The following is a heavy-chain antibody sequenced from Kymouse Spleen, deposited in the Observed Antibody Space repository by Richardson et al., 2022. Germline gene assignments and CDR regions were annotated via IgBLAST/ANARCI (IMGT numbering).Heavy chain of an antibody. CDR2: ISYDGSNK. D-gene: IGHD1-20*01,IGHD1-7*01. Sequence: QVQLVESGGGVVQPGRSLRLSCAASGFTFSSYGMHWVRQAPGKGLEWVAVISYDGSNKYYADSVKGRFTISRDNSKNTLYLQMNSLRAEDTAVYYCAGRITVMDVWGQGTTVTVSS. V-gene: IGHV3-30*18. CDR3: AGRITVMDV. J-gene: IGHJ6*02. CDR1: GFTFSSYG.